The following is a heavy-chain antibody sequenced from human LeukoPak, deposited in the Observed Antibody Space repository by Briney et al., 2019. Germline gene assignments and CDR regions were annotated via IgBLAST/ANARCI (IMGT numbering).Heavy chain of an antibody. J-gene: IGHJ5*02. V-gene: IGHV3-11*03. CDR1: GFTFTDYY. D-gene: IGHD2-21*01. CDR3: ARSPDVVETWFDL. CDR2: LSTSTTFI. Sequence: GGSLRLSCAASGFTFTDYYMSWIRQAPGKGLEWVSYLSTSTTFINYADSVRGRFTISRDNAKNSLYLQMNSLRAEDTAVYYCARSPDVVETWFDLWGQGTLVTVSS.